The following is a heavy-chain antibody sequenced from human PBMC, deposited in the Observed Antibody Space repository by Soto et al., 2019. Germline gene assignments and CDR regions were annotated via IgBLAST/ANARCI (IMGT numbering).Heavy chain of an antibody. J-gene: IGHJ6*02. CDR2: ISAYNGNT. V-gene: IGHV1-18*01. D-gene: IGHD2-8*01. Sequence: ASVKVSCKASGYTFTNYGISWVRQAPGQGLEWMGWISAYNGNTKYAQKFQGRVTMTTDTSTSTAYMELRSLRSDDTAVYYCARHIVLMVYAIPLYYYYGMDVWGQGTTVTVSS. CDR3: ARHIVLMVYAIPLYYYYGMDV. CDR1: GYTFTNYG.